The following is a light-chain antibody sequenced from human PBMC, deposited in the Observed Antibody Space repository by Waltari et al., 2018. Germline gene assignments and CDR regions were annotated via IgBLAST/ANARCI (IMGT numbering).Light chain of an antibody. V-gene: IGKV1-27*01. J-gene: IGKJ1*01. CDR1: QGISNY. CDR2: AAS. Sequence: DIQMTQSPSSLSASVGDRVTITCRASQGISNYLAWYQQQPGKVPKLLIYAASTLQSGVPSRFRGSGSGTDFTLTISSLQPEDVATYYCQKYNSATPRTFGQGTK. CDR3: QKYNSATPRT.